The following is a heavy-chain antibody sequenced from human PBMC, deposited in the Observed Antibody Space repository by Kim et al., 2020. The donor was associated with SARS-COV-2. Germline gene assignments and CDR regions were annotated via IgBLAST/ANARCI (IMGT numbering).Heavy chain of an antibody. CDR2: FDPEDGET. CDR1: GYTLTELS. J-gene: IGHJ6*02. V-gene: IGHV1-24*01. Sequence: ASEKVSCKVSGYTLTELSMHWVRQAPGKGLEWMGGFDPEDGETIYAQKFQGRVTMTEDTSTETAYMELSSLRSEDTAVYYCATGFVVVPAAIQSSYYYYYGMDVWGQGTTVTVS. CDR3: ATGFVVVPAAIQSSYYYYYGMDV. D-gene: IGHD2-2*02.